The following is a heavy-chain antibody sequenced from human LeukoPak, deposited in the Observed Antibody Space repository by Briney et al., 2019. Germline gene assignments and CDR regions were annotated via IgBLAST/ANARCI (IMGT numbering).Heavy chain of an antibody. Sequence: GGSLRLSCAVSGFAVSSTYMSWIRQAPGKGLEWFSVLYSGGSTYYADYVQGRFTISRDNSNNTLYLQMNSMRVEDTAVYFCARGDCSGGSCHSGLWGQGTLVTVSS. CDR2: LYSGGST. D-gene: IGHD2-15*01. CDR1: GFAVSSTY. V-gene: IGHV3-66*01. J-gene: IGHJ4*02. CDR3: ARGDCSGGSCHSGL.